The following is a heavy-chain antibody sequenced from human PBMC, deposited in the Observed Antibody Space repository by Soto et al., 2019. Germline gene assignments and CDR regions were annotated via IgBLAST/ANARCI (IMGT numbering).Heavy chain of an antibody. V-gene: IGHV3-30*18. J-gene: IGHJ4*02. Sequence: GGSLRLSCAASGFTFSSYGMHWVRQAPGKGLEWVAVISYDGSNKYYADSVKGRFTISRDNSKNTLYLQMNSLRAEDTAVYYCAKDFGIVATTLDYWGQGTLVTVSS. D-gene: IGHD5-12*01. CDR2: ISYDGSNK. CDR1: GFTFSSYG. CDR3: AKDFGIVATTLDY.